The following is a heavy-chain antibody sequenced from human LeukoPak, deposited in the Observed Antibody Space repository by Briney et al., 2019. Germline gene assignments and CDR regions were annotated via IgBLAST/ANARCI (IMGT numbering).Heavy chain of an antibody. D-gene: IGHD1-7*01. CDR1: GFTLSTYA. J-gene: IGHJ6*03. V-gene: IGHV3-23*01. CDR2: ISGSSGNT. CDR3: AKDGYNWNYGSTYYYMDV. Sequence: GGSLRLSCAASGFTLSTYAMSWVRQAPGKGLEWVSAISGSSGNTHYADSVKGRFTISRDNSKNTLNLQMDSLRAEDTAVYYCAKDGYNWNYGSTYYYMDVWGKGTTVTVSS.